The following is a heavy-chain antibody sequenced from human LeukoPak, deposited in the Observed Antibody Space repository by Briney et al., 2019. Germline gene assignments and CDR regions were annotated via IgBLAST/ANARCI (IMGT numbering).Heavy chain of an antibody. CDR1: GFTFSSYG. D-gene: IGHD5-18*01. CDR2: ISDSGGST. Sequence: PGGSLRLSCAASGFTFSSYGMSWVRQAPGKGLEWVSGISDSGGSTYYADSVKGRFTISRDNSKNTLYLQMNSLRAEDTAVYYCARDNGGTAMAYYYYYYMDVWAKGPRSPSP. J-gene: IGHJ6*03. CDR3: ARDNGGTAMAYYYYYYMDV. V-gene: IGHV3-23*01.